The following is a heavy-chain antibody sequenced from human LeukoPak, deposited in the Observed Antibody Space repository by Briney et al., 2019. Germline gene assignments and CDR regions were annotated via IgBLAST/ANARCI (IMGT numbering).Heavy chain of an antibody. J-gene: IGHJ6*02. D-gene: IGHD4-11*01. CDR3: ARTQGWGTVRTGYFYGMDV. CDR2: IYYSET. Sequence: PSESLSLTCTVSGGSISGSYWSWIRQPPGKGLEWIGYIYYSETYYNPSLKSRVTISLDTSKNQFSLNLRFVTAADTAVYFCARTQGWGTVRTGYFYGMDVWGQGTTVIVSS. V-gene: IGHV4-59*08. CDR1: GGSISGSY.